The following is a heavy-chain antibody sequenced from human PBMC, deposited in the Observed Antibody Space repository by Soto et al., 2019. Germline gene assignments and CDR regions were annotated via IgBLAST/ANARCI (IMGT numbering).Heavy chain of an antibody. Sequence: PGGSLRLSCAASGFTFSNYWMHWVRQVPGEGLVWVSRISSEGSSTTYADSVKGRFTVSRDNAKNTLYLQMNSLRAEDTAVYYCARGGRYYYMDVWGKGTTVTVSS. J-gene: IGHJ6*03. CDR1: GFTFSNYW. CDR3: ARGGRYYYMDV. CDR2: ISSEGSST. V-gene: IGHV3-74*03.